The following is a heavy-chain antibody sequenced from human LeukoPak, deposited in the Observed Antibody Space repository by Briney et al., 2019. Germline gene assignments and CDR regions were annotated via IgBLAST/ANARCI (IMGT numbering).Heavy chain of an antibody. J-gene: IGHJ3*02. Sequence: PGGSLRLSCAASGFTLSRYWINWVRQAPGKGLEWVANITEDGSEKYHVDSVKGRFTISRDNAKNSLYLQMNSLRAEDTAVYYCAREYCSGGSCYSGAFDIWGQGTMVTVSS. D-gene: IGHD2-15*01. CDR3: AREYCSGGSCYSGAFDI. CDR1: GFTLSRYW. CDR2: ITEDGSEK. V-gene: IGHV3-7*04.